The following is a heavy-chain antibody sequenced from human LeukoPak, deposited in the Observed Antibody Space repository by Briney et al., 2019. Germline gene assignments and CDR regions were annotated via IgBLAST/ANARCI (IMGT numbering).Heavy chain of an antibody. Sequence: LSETLSLTCTVSGGSISSGGYYWSWIRQHPGKGLEWIGYIYYSGSTYYNPSLKSRVTISVDTSKNQFSLKLSSVTAADTAVYYCARDPGGSGSPSFDYWGQGTLVTVSS. J-gene: IGHJ4*02. CDR3: ARDPGGSGSPSFDY. D-gene: IGHD3-10*01. CDR1: GGSISSGGYY. V-gene: IGHV4-31*03. CDR2: IYYSGST.